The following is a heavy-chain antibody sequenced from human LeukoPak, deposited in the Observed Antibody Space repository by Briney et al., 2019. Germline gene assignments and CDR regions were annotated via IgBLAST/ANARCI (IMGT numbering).Heavy chain of an antibody. CDR3: ANPQSRGYDYLDY. D-gene: IGHD5-12*01. V-gene: IGHV3-30*18. J-gene: IGHJ4*02. CDR2: ISIDGSEK. Sequence: GRSLRLSCAASGFTFRNYGMHWVRQAPGKGLEWVAVISIDGSEKYYADSVKGRFTISRDTSKNTLYLQMNSLRGDDTAVYYCANPQSRGYDYLDYWGQGTLVTVSS. CDR1: GFTFRNYG.